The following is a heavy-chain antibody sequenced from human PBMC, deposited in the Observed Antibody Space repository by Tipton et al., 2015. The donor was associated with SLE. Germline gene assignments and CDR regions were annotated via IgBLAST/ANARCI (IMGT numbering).Heavy chain of an antibody. Sequence: TLSLTCTVSGDSISSGSDCWGWIRQPAQKGLEWIGRGGNGRGTDYSPSPQSRVPVSLDTSRNQVSLKMSFVTAADSAVYFCARDQASTGNPTVFDYWGQGTLVTVSS. J-gene: IGHJ4*02. CDR3: ARDQASTGNPTVFDY. V-gene: IGHV4-61*02. D-gene: IGHD3-9*01. CDR1: GDSISSGSDC. CDR2: GGNGRGT.